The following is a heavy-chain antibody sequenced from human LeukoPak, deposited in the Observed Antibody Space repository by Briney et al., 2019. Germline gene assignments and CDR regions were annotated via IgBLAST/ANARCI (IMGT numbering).Heavy chain of an antibody. V-gene: IGHV3-48*01. J-gene: IGHJ3*02. Sequence: NPGGSLRLSCAASGFTFSSYSMNWVRQAPGKGLEWVSYISSSSSTIYYADSVKGRFTISRDNAKNSLYLQMNSLRAEDTAVYYCASALQDYSSSWYLEGAFDIWGQGTMVTVSS. D-gene: IGHD6-13*01. CDR1: GFTFSSYS. CDR3: ASALQDYSSSWYLEGAFDI. CDR2: ISSSSSTI.